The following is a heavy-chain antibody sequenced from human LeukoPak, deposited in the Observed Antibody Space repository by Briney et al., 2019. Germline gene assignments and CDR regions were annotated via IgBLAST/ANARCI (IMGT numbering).Heavy chain of an antibody. CDR2: ISTTGGST. CDR1: GFSFNNYA. D-gene: IGHD4-23*01. Sequence: GGSLRLSCAASGFSFNNYAMSWVRQAPGKGLEWVSAISTTGGSTYYADSVKGRFTVSRDNSKNTLSLQMDSLRVEDTALYYCAKDWTAVVTPKGYYFDSWGQGTLVTASS. V-gene: IGHV3-23*01. CDR3: AKDWTAVVTPKGYYFDS. J-gene: IGHJ4*02.